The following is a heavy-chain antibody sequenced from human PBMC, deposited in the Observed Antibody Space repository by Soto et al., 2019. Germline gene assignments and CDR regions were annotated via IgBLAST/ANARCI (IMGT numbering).Heavy chain of an antibody. CDR1: GFTFRNSI. Sequence: GGSLRPSCAGPGFTFRNSIINWVRQAPGQGLEWVSSISGSSDFLYYADSVKGRFTISRDTATNSLYLQMNSLRAEDTAVYYCATSTWYAFDIWGQGTMVTVSS. V-gene: IGHV3-21*01. CDR3: ATSTWYAFDI. J-gene: IGHJ3*02. CDR2: ISGSSDFL. D-gene: IGHD6-13*01.